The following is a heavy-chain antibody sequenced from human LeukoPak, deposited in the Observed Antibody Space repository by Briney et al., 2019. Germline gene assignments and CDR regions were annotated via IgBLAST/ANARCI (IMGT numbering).Heavy chain of an antibody. V-gene: IGHV1-69*13. J-gene: IGHJ6*02. CDR3: ARAQSYYYDSSGAYYGMDV. CDR2: IIPIFGTA. CDR1: GGTFSSYA. D-gene: IGHD3-22*01. Sequence: GASVKVSCKASGGTFSSYAISWVRQAPGQGLEWMGGIIPIFGTANYAQKFQGRVTITADESTSTAYMELSSLRSEDTAVYYCARAQSYYYDSSGAYYGMDVWGQGTTVTVSS.